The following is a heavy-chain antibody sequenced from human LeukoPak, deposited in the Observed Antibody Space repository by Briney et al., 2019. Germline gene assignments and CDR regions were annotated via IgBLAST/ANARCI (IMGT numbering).Heavy chain of an antibody. D-gene: IGHD5-18*01. V-gene: IGHV3-30*02. CDR2: IRFDGSSK. Sequence: PGGSLRLSCAASGLRFSNYGMHWVRQAPGKGLEWEAFIRFDGSSKYFADSVKGRFIISRDNFQNTLILQMNNLKVEDTAVYYCAKVRVDTAMVDAFDIWGQGTRVVVSS. J-gene: IGHJ3*02. CDR3: AKVRVDTAMVDAFDI. CDR1: GLRFSNYG.